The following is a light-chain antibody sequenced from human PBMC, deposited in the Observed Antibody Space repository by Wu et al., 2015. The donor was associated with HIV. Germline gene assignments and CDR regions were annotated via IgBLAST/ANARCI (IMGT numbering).Light chain of an antibody. J-gene: IGKJ1*01. CDR3: QQYGSSLTWT. CDR2: GAS. CDR1: QSVSSRY. Sequence: EIVLTQSPGTLSLSQGERATLSCRASQSVSSRYLAWYQQKPGQAPRLLISGASNRASGIPDRFSGSGSGTDFTLTISRLEPEDSAVCYCQQYGSSLTWTFGQGTKVEI. V-gene: IGKV3-20*01.